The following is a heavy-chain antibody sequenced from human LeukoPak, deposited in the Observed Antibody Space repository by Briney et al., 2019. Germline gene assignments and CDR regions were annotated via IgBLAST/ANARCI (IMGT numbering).Heavy chain of an antibody. Sequence: SETLSLTCTVSGVSISSSSYYWGWIRQPPGKGLGWIGSNYYSGSTYHNPSLKSRVTISVDTSKKQFTLKLNSVTAADTAVYYCARLGYSSGWYEIDYWGQGNLVTVSS. CDR1: GVSISSSSYY. V-gene: IGHV4-39*01. CDR3: ARLGYSSGWYEIDY. D-gene: IGHD6-19*01. CDR2: NYYSGST. J-gene: IGHJ4*02.